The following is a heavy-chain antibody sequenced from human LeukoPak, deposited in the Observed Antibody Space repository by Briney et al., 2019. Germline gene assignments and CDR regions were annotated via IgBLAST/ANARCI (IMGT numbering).Heavy chain of an antibody. CDR2: IQNDGSKK. J-gene: IGHJ4*02. Sequence: GGSLRLSCTASGFTFSPYGLHWVRQAPGKGLEWVAFIQNDGSKKYYADSVKGRLTISIDNSKNTLYLQMNSLRAEDTAVYYCAKPADIVLMVYAMYYFDYWGQGTLVTVSS. CDR3: AKPADIVLMVYAMYYFDY. CDR1: GFTFSPYG. D-gene: IGHD2-8*01. V-gene: IGHV3-30*02.